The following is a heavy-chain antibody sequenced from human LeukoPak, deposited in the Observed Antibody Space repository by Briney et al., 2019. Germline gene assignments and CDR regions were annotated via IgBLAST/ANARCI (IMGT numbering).Heavy chain of an antibody. Sequence: GASVKVSCKASGCTFTSYGINWVRQAPGQGLEWMGWINTNNVNRNYAQKLQGRVTMTTDTSTNTAYMELMNLTSDDTAVYYCARAGQLDYWGQGTLVTVSS. CDR3: ARAGQLDY. J-gene: IGHJ4*02. CDR2: INTNNVNR. D-gene: IGHD1-1*01. V-gene: IGHV1-18*01. CDR1: GCTFTSYG.